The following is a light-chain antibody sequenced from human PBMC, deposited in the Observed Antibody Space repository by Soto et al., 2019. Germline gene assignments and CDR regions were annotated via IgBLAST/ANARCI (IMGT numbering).Light chain of an antibody. CDR2: EVN. J-gene: IGLJ3*02. V-gene: IGLV2-14*01. CDR1: SGDVGAYNY. CDR3: SSYTGSGTLWV. Sequence: QTVVTQPASVSGSPGQSITISCTGTSGDVGAYNYVSWYQQHPGKAPKLIIYEVNNRPPGVSYRFSASKSGNTASLTISGLQAEDEADYYCSSYTGSGTLWVFGGGTKLTVL.